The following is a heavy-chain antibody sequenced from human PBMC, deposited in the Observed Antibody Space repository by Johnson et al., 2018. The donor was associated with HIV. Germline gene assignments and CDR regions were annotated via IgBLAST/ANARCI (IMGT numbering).Heavy chain of an antibody. Sequence: QVQLVESGGGVVQPGGSLRLSCAASGFTFSSYGMHWVRQAPGKGLEWVAVISYDGGNKYYADSVKGRFTISRDNSKNTLYLQMNGLRAEDTAVYYCARSPRIVVVVAATVGHAFDIWGQGTMVTVSS. CDR3: ARSPRIVVVVAATVGHAFDI. CDR2: ISYDGGNK. CDR1: GFTFSSYG. J-gene: IGHJ3*02. V-gene: IGHV3-30*03. D-gene: IGHD2-15*01.